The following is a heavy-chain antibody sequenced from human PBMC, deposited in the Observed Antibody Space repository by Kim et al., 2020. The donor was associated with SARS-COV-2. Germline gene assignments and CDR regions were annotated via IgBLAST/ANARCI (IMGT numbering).Heavy chain of an antibody. D-gene: IGHD6-6*01. J-gene: IGHJ4*02. CDR1: GFTFSNAW. CDR2: IKSKTDGGTT. V-gene: IGHV3-15*01. Sequence: GGSLRLSCAASGFTFSNAWMSWVRQAPGKGLEWVGRIKSKTDGGTTDYAAPVKGRFTISRDDSKNTLYLQMNSLKTEDTAVYYCTSIFEYSSSSGGFDYWGQGTLVTVSS. CDR3: TSIFEYSSSSGGFDY.